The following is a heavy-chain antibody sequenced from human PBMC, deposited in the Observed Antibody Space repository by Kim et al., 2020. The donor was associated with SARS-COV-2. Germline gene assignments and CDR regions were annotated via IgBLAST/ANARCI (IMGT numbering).Heavy chain of an antibody. Sequence: AYSVKGRFTISRGTAKNSLYLQMNRLRAEDPALYYCAKDLEEWLAAGFDYWGQGTLVTVSS. V-gene: IGHV3-9*01. CDR3: AKDLEEWLAAGFDY. J-gene: IGHJ4*02. D-gene: IGHD3-3*01.